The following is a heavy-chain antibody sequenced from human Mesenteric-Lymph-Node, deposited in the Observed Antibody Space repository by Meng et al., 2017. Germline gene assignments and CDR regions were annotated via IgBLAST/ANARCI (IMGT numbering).Heavy chain of an antibody. CDR3: TRADIAAAGTGGY. CDR1: GYTFSNYG. Sequence: QVQLVQSAAEVRKPGASVKVSCKATGYTFSNYGISWVRQAPGQGLEWMGWISGYSGNTKYAQKLQGRVTMTTDTSTNTAYMELRSLRSDDTAVYYCTRADIAAAGTGGYWGQGTLVTVSS. V-gene: IGHV1-18*01. D-gene: IGHD6-13*01. J-gene: IGHJ4*02. CDR2: ISGYSGNT.